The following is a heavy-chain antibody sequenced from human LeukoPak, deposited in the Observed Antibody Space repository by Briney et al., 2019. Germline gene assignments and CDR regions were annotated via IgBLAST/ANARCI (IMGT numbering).Heavy chain of an antibody. V-gene: IGHV1-46*01. D-gene: IGHD2-15*01. J-gene: IGHJ6*02. CDR3: ATSPVVVAATPGANYYYYGMDV. Sequence: ASVKVSCKASGYTFTSYYMHWVRQAPGQGLEWMGIINPSGGSTSYAQKFQGRVTMTRDTSTSTVYMELSSLRSEDTAVYYCATSPVVVAATPGANYYYYGMDVWGQGTTVTVSS. CDR2: INPSGGST. CDR1: GYTFTSYY.